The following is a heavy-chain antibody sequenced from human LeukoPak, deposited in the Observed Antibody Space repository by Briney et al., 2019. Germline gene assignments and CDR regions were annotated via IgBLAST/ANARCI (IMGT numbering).Heavy chain of an antibody. CDR2: VPSDSSVL. J-gene: IGHJ4*02. D-gene: IGHD3-16*01. V-gene: IGHV3-30-3*01. Sequence: GRSLRLSCAASGFTFRTYPMHWVRQAPGSGLERVSMVPSDSSVLHYGDSVRGRFTISRDNSKDSLYLQMNNLRPNDTAVYFCARDPGMSAADTSQFDSWGQGTLVIVSS. CDR1: GFTFRTYP. CDR3: ARDPGMSAADTSQFDS.